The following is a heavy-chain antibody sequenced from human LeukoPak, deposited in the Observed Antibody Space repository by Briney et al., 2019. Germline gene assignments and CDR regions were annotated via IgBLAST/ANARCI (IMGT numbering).Heavy chain of an antibody. CDR3: ARDRGGDYLSWFDP. CDR2: IYTSGST. J-gene: IGHJ5*02. V-gene: IGHV4-61*02. D-gene: IGHD4-17*01. CDR1: GGSISSGSYY. Sequence: SETLSLTCTVSGGSISSGSYYWSWIRQPAGEGLEWIGRIYTSGSTNYNPSLKSRVTISVDTSKNQFSLKLSSVTAADTAVYYCARDRGGDYLSWFDPWGQGTLVTVSS.